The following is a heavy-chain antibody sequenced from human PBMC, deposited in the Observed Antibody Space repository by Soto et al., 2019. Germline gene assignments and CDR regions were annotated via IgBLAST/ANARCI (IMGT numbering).Heavy chain of an antibody. J-gene: IGHJ6*03. V-gene: IGHV1-69*02. Sequence: SVKVSCKASGGTLSSYTISWVRQAPGEGLEWMGRIIPILGIANYAQKFQGRVTITADKSTSTAYMELSSLRSEDTAVYYCATAASNSTLYYYYYYMDVWAKGTTVTVSS. D-gene: IGHD2-2*01. CDR2: IIPILGIA. CDR3: ATAASNSTLYYYYYYMDV. CDR1: GGTLSSYT.